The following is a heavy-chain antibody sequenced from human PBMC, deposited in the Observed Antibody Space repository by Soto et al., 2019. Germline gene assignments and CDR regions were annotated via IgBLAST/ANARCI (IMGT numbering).Heavy chain of an antibody. J-gene: IGHJ4*02. CDR1: GGSLSGYY. CDR3: AREPNPRVNAAGTGDY. V-gene: IGHV4-34*01. CDR2: VNHLGST. D-gene: IGHD6-19*01. Sequence: QVQLQQWGAGLLKPSETLSLTCAVYGGSLSGYYWSWIRQPPGKGLEWIGEVNHLGSTSYSPSLKRRVTLSVDTSKNQFSLRLRSVTAADTAVYYCAREPNPRVNAAGTGDYWGQGNLVTVSS.